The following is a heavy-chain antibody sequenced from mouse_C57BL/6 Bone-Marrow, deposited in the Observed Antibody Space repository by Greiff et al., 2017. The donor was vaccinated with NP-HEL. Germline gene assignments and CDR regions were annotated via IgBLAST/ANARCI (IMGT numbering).Heavy chain of an antibody. CDR1: GYSITSGYY. CDR2: ISYDGSN. CDR3: ARGRGPPGY. J-gene: IGHJ2*01. Sequence: DVQLQESGPGLVKPSQSLSLTCSVTGYSITSGYYWNWIRQFPGNKLEWMGYISYDGSNNYNPSLKNRISITRDTSKNQFFLKLNSVTTEDTATYYCARGRGPPGYGGQGTTLTVSS. V-gene: IGHV3-6*01.